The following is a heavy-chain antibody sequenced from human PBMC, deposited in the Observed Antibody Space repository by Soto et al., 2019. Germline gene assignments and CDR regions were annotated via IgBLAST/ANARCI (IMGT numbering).Heavy chain of an antibody. CDR2: ISSDGSNK. CDR1: GFTFSSHA. CDR3: ARDDEGGSDCDLGY. Sequence: QVQLVESGGGVVQPGRSLRLSCAVSGFTFSSHAMHWVLQAPGKGLEWVTLISSDGSNKYYADSVKGRFTTSRDNSNNTMYMQMNSMRVEDTAVYYCARDDEGGSDCDLGYWGQGALVTVSS. V-gene: IGHV3-30-3*01. J-gene: IGHJ4*02. D-gene: IGHD1-26*01.